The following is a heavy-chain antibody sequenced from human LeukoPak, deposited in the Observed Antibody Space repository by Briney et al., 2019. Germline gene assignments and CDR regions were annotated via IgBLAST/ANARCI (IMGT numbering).Heavy chain of an antibody. CDR1: GGPISSSSYY. CDR2: IYYSGST. CDR3: ARNYYDYVWGSYRYFDY. J-gene: IGHJ4*02. Sequence: SETLSLTCTVSGGPISSSSYYWGWIRQPPGKGLEWIGSIYYSGSTYYNPSLKSRVTISVDTSKNQFSLKLSSVTAADTAEYYCARNYYDYVWGSYRYFDYWGQGTLVTVSS. D-gene: IGHD3-16*02. V-gene: IGHV4-39*01.